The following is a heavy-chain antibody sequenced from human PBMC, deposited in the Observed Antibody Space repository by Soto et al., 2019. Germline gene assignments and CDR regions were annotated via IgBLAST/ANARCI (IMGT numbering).Heavy chain of an antibody. CDR3: AIERITPLFY. V-gene: IGHV1-69*04. CDR1: GGKFTSNT. D-gene: IGHD1-20*01. Sequence: QVQLVQSGAEVKKPGSSVKVSCKASGGKFTSNTFSWVRQAPGQGLEWMGRIIPILDVAHYAQKFQGRVTITADKSTNTTYMEWSSLTSGDTAIYYCAIERITPLFYWGQGTLVIVSS. CDR2: IIPILDVA. J-gene: IGHJ4*02.